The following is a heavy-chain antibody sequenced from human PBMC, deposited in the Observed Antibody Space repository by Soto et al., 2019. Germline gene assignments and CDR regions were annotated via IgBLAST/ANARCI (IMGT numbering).Heavy chain of an antibody. J-gene: IGHJ4*02. D-gene: IGHD6-19*01. Sequence: EVQLVESGGGLVQPGGSLRLSCAASGFTFSSYWMHWVRQAPGKGLVWVSRINSDGSRTSYADSVKGRFTISRDNAKNTLSLQMNSLRAEDTAVYYCAVAVAGPTAIGYWGQGTLVTDSS. CDR1: GFTFSSYW. CDR2: INSDGSRT. V-gene: IGHV3-74*01. CDR3: AVAVAGPTAIGY.